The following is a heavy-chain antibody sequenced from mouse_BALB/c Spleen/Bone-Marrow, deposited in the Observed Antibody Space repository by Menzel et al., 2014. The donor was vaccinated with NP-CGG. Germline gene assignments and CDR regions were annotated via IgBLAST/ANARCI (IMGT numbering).Heavy chain of an antibody. CDR3: TRSLVRRDYYYAMDY. D-gene: IGHD2-14*01. J-gene: IGHJ4*01. CDR1: GYTFTSYW. Sequence: LQQSGSELVRPGASVKLSCKASGYTFTSYWMHWVKQRPGQGLEWIGNIYPGSGSTNYDEKFKSKATLTVDTYSSTAYMQLSSLTSEDSAVYYCTRSLVRRDYYYAMDYWGQGTSVTVSS. CDR2: IYPGSGST. V-gene: IGHV1S22*01.